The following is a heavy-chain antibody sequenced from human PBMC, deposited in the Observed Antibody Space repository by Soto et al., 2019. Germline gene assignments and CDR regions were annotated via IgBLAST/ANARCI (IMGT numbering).Heavy chain of an antibody. V-gene: IGHV3-23*01. CDR3: ARGGYCSTISCYANFFYMDV. Sequence: EVQLLESGGGLVQPGGSLRVSCAASGFTFKSYAMTWVRQAPGKGLEWVSSVSGSGGGTYYADSVKGRFTISRDNPKNTLYLQMNSLRAEDTAVYYCARGGYCSTISCYANFFYMDVWGKGTVVTVSS. D-gene: IGHD2-2*01. J-gene: IGHJ6*03. CDR1: GFTFKSYA. CDR2: VSGSGGGT.